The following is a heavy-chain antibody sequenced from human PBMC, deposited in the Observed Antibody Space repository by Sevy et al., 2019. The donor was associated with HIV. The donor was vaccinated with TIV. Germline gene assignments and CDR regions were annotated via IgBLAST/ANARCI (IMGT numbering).Heavy chain of an antibody. V-gene: IGHV4-31*03. CDR1: GGSISSGGYY. D-gene: IGHD2-21*02. CDR3: ARPGGLGGNSYFDY. CDR2: IYYSGST. Sequence: SETLSLTCTVSGGSISSGGYYWSWIRQHPGKGLEWIGYIYYSGSTYYNPSLKSRVTISVDTCKNQFSLKLSSVTAADTAVYYCARPGGLGGNSYFDYWGQGTLVTVSS. J-gene: IGHJ4*02.